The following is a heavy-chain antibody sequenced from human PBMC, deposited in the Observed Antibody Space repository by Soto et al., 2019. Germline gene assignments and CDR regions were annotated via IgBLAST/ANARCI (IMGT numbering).Heavy chain of an antibody. CDR3: AKSGGSYYYYYYGMDV. Sequence: GGSLRLSCAASGFTFSSYGMHWVRQAPGKGLEWVAVISYDGSNKYYADSVKGRFTISRDNSKNTLYLQMNSLRAEDTAVYYCAKSGGSYYYYYYGMDVWGQGTTVTVSS. CDR2: ISYDGSNK. V-gene: IGHV3-30*18. J-gene: IGHJ6*02. CDR1: GFTFSSYG. D-gene: IGHD1-26*01.